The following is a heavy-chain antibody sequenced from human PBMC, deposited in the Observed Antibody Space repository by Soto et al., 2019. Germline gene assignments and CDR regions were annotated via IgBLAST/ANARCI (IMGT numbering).Heavy chain of an antibody. V-gene: IGHV3-7*01. CDR3: ARDPPYCSGGSCYFFDI. J-gene: IGHJ3*02. Sequence: PGGSLRLSCAASGFTVSSYWMSWVRQAPGKGLEWVANIKQDGSEKYYVDSVKGRFTISRDNAKNSLYLQMNSLRAEDTAVYYCARDPPYCSGGSCYFFDIWGQGTMVTVSS. D-gene: IGHD2-15*01. CDR1: GFTVSSYW. CDR2: IKQDGSEK.